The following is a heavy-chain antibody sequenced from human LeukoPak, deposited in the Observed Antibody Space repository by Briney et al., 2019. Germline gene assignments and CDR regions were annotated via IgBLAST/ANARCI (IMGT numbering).Heavy chain of an antibody. V-gene: IGHV3-23*01. Sequence: GGSLSLSCAGSGLTFSSYAMNWVRQAPGKGLEWVSTQTQSGGNSYYAESLKGRFTISRDESKNTLYLQLSNLRADDTAVYNCATTPPYCGSESAPTDP. D-gene: IGHD1-26*01. CDR3: ATTPPYCGSESAPTDP. J-gene: IGHJ5*02. CDR1: GLTFSSYA. CDR2: QTQSGGNS.